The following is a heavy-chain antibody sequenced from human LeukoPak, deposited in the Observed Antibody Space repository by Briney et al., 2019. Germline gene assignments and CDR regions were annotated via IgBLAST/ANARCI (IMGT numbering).Heavy chain of an antibody. CDR3: ARRPRIVVVTATPRYYYMDV. V-gene: IGHV4-4*02. J-gene: IGHJ6*03. CDR1: GGSISSSNW. D-gene: IGHD2-21*02. Sequence: SETLSLTCAVSGGSISSSNWWSWVRQPPGKGLEWIGEIYHSGSTNYNPSLKSRVTISVDTSKNQFSLKLSSVTAADTAVYYCARRPRIVVVTATPRYYYMDVWGKGTTVTISS. CDR2: IYHSGST.